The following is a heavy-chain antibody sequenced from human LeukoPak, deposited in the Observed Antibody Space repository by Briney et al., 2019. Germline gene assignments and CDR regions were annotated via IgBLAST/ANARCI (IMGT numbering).Heavy chain of an antibody. D-gene: IGHD6-13*01. J-gene: IGHJ5*02. CDR2: INHSGST. CDR3: ARGLLSAAAGTWFDP. Sequence: PSETLSLTCAVYGGSSSGYYWSWIRQPPGKGLEWIGEINHSGSTNYNPSLKSRVTISVDTSKNQFSLKQSYVTAADTAVYYCARGLLSAAAGTWFDPWGQGTLVTVSS. V-gene: IGHV4-34*01. CDR1: GGSSSGYY.